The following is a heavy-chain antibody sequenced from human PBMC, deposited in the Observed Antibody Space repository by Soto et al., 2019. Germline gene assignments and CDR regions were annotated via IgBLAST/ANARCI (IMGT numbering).Heavy chain of an antibody. CDR3: VRTMYYYDSSGYDY. D-gene: IGHD3-22*01. CDR1: CGSFSGYY. CDR2: INHSGST. Sequence: SETLSLTCAVYCGSFSGYYWSWIRQPPGKGLEWIGEINHSGSTTYNPSLKSRVTISVDTSKNQFSLKLSSVTAADTAVYYCVRTMYYYDSSGYDYWGQGTLVTVSS. J-gene: IGHJ4*02. V-gene: IGHV4-34*01.